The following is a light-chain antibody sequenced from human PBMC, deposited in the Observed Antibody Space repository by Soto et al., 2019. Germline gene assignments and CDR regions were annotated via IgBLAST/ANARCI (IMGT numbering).Light chain of an antibody. CDR2: DTS. CDR3: LLSYTGARAVV. J-gene: IGLJ2*01. CDR1: TGDVTSGHW. V-gene: IGLV7-46*01. Sequence: QAVVTQEPSLTVSPGGTVTLTCGSSTGDVTSGHWPYWFQQKPGQAPSTLIFDTSKKHSWTPARFSGSLLGGKAALTLSGAQHEYEDDYYFLLSYTGARAVVFGGGTKLTVL.